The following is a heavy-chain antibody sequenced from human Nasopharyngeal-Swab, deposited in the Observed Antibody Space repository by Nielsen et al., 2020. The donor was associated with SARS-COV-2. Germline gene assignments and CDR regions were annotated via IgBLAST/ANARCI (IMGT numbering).Heavy chain of an antibody. D-gene: IGHD5-24*01. J-gene: IGHJ6*02. CDR1: GGSFNGFY. Sequence: PETLSLTCSVSGGSFNGFYWNWIRQPPGKGLEWIGEINHNERTNYNPSLKSRVTMSVDTSTNQVSLKLNSLTATDTAVYYCARAGRVGDAYTGLDVWGQGTTVTVSS. CDR3: ARAGRVGDAYTGLDV. CDR2: INHNERT. V-gene: IGHV4-34*01.